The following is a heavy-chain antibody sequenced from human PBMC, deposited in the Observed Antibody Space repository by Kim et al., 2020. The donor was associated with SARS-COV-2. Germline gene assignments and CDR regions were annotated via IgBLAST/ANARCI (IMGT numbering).Heavy chain of an antibody. Sequence: ASVKVSCKASGYTFTSYGISWVRQAPGQGLEWMGWISAYNGNTNYAQKLQGRVTMTTDTSTSTAYMELRSLRSDDTAVYYCARGGSLYNWNLHYYFDYWGQGTLVTVSS. CDR2: ISAYNGNT. J-gene: IGHJ4*02. CDR1: GYTFTSYG. D-gene: IGHD1-20*01. CDR3: ARGGSLYNWNLHYYFDY. V-gene: IGHV1-18*01.